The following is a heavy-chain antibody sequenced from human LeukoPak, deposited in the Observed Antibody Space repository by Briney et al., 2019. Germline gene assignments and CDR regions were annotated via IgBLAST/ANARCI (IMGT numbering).Heavy chain of an antibody. V-gene: IGHV3-21*05. D-gene: IGHD1-26*01. CDR1: GFTFSSYR. CDR3: ATDIRAVGDSRYFDY. CDR2: IGGSGGDK. Sequence: PGGSLRLSCAASGFTFSSYRMNWVRQSPGKGLEWLSHIGGSGGDKNYADSVKGRFTISRDNAKNSLFLQMNSLRIEDTAIYYCATDIRAVGDSRYFDYWGQGALVTVSS. J-gene: IGHJ4*02.